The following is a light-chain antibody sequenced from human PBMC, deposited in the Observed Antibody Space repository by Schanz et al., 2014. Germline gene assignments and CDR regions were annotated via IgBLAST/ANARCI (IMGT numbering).Light chain of an antibody. CDR3: QQYGRSPPT. Sequence: EIVLTQSPGTLSLSPGERATLSCRASQSVSSSYLAWYQQKPGQAPRLLIYGASSRATGIPDRFSGSGSGTDFTLTISRLEPEDFAVYSCQQYGRSPPTFGQGTKLEIK. CDR2: GAS. V-gene: IGKV3-20*01. J-gene: IGKJ2*01. CDR1: QSVSSSY.